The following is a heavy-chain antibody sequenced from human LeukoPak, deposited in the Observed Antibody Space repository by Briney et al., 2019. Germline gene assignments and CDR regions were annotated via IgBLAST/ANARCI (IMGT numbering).Heavy chain of an antibody. D-gene: IGHD3-10*01. J-gene: IGHJ4*02. CDR1: GFTASSNY. CDR3: AYGSGSFPGSIFDY. CDR2: IYSGGST. V-gene: IGHV3-66*01. Sequence: GGSLRLSCAASGFTASSNYMSWVRQAPGKGLEWVSVIYSGGSTYYADSVKGRFTISRDNSKNTLYLQMNSLRAEDTAVYYCAYGSGSFPGSIFDYWGQGTLVTVSS.